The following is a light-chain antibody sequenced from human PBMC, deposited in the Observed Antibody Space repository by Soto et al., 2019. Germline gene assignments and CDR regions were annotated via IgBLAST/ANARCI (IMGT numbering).Light chain of an antibody. CDR2: GNT. CDR1: SSNIGAGYD. CDR3: LSFDRSLSVV. V-gene: IGLV1-40*01. Sequence: QPVLTQPPSVSGAPGQRVTISCTGSSSNIGAGYDVHWYQQLPGRAPKLLIYGNTNRPSGVPDRFSGSKSGTSASLAITGLQAEDEADYYCLSFDRSLSVVFGGGTKPTVL. J-gene: IGLJ2*01.